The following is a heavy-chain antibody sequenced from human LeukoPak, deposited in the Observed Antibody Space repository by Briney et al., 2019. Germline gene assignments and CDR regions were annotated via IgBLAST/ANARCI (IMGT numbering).Heavy chain of an antibody. CDR2: IKEDGSDK. J-gene: IGHJ4*02. Sequence: GGSLRLSCAASGFTFSNYWMSWVRQTPGKGLEWVANIKEDGSDKYYVDSLKGRFTISRDNAKNSLYLQMNSLRAEDTAVYYCAKDRTRQAYWGQGTMVTVSS. CDR3: AKDRTRQAY. V-gene: IGHV3-7*03. CDR1: GFTFSNYW. D-gene: IGHD3-3*01.